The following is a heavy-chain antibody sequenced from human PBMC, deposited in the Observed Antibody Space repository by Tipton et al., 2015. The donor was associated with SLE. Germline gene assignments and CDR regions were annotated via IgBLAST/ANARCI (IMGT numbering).Heavy chain of an antibody. Sequence: TLSLTCTVSGGSISSSSHYWSWIRQPPGKGLEWIGYIYYSGSTNYNPSLKSRVTISVDTSKNQFSLKLSSVTAADTAVYYCARRRMAPRGWFDPWGQGTLVTVSS. CDR3: ARRRMAPRGWFDP. CDR1: GGSISSSSHY. J-gene: IGHJ5*02. V-gene: IGHV4-61*01. CDR2: IYYSGST. D-gene: IGHD2-8*01.